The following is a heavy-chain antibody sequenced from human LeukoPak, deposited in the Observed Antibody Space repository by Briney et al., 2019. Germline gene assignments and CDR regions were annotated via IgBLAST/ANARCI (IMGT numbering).Heavy chain of an antibody. CDR3: ARVRYSSSWYDYFDY. V-gene: IGHV4-39*07. D-gene: IGHD6-13*01. Sequence: SETLSLTCSVSDVSISNNGRYWAWIRQSPGKGLEWIGSAYHTGATNYNPSLESRVSMSVDTSKNQFSLKLSSVTAADTAVYYCARVRYSSSWYDYFDYWGQGTLVTVSS. CDR1: DVSISNNGRY. J-gene: IGHJ4*02. CDR2: AYHTGAT.